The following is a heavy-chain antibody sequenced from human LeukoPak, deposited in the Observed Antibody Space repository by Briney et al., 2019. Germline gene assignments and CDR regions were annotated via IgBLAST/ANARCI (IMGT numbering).Heavy chain of an antibody. CDR3: ATAPYYDSSGYYFSGSRFDY. V-gene: IGHV1-24*01. D-gene: IGHD3-22*01. CDR1: GYTLTELS. Sequence: GASVTVSCKVSGYTLTELSMHWVRQAPGKGLEWMGGFDPEDGETIYAQKFQGRVTMTEDTSTDTAYMELSSLRSEDTAVYYCATAPYYDSSGYYFSGSRFDYWGQGTLVTVSS. CDR2: FDPEDGET. J-gene: IGHJ4*02.